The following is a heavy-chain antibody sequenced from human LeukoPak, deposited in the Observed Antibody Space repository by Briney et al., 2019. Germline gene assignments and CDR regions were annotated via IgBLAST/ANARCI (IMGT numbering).Heavy chain of an antibody. V-gene: IGHV4-39*01. CDR1: GDSISTTNYY. CDR3: ARHAWELFAAYYYYVDV. CDR2: IYHSGSA. D-gene: IGHD1-26*01. Sequence: PSETLSLTCSVSGDSISTTNYYWAWIRQPPGKGLEWIGRIYHSGSAYYNPSLKSRVTMSVDTSKNQFSLRLISLTAADTAVYYCARHAWELFAAYYYYVDVWGKGTTVTISS. J-gene: IGHJ6*03.